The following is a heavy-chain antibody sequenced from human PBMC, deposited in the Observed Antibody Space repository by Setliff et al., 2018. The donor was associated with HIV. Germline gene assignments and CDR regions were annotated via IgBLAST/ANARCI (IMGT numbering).Heavy chain of an antibody. D-gene: IGHD6-19*01. J-gene: IGHJ6*02. V-gene: IGHV1-69*13. CDR2: IIPIFGTT. Sequence: SVKVSCKAVGGTFRSKAVSWVRQAPGQGLEWMGGIIPIFGTTNYAQKFQGRVTITADEWTSTAYMELSSLRSEDTAVYYCARDPSIAVAGAAVWGQGTTVTVSS. CDR3: ARDPSIAVAGAAV. CDR1: GGTFRSKA.